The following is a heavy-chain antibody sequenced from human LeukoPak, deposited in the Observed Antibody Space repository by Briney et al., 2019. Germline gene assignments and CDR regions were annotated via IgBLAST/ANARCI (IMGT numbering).Heavy chain of an antibody. Sequence: GASVKVSCKVSGYTLTELSMHWVRQAPGKGLEWMGGFDPEDGETIYAQKFQDRVTMTEDTSTDTAYMELSSLRSEDTAVYYCATDRTARLRSVNFDYWGRGTLVTVSS. CDR1: GYTLTELS. CDR2: FDPEDGET. D-gene: IGHD6-6*01. CDR3: ATDRTARLRSVNFDY. J-gene: IGHJ4*02. V-gene: IGHV1-24*01.